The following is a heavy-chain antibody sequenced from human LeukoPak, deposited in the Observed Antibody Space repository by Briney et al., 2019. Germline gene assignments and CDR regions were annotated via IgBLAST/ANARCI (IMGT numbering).Heavy chain of an antibody. V-gene: IGHV3-23*01. J-gene: IGHJ6*03. CDR2: ISGSGGST. CDR1: GFTFSSYA. CDR3: AKGGQLLAWYYYMDV. Sequence: PGGSLRFSCAASGFTFSSYAMSWVRQARGKGLEWVSAISGSGGSTYYADSVKGRFTISRDNSKNTLYLQMNSLRAEDTAVYYCAKGGQLLAWYYYMDVWGKGTTVTVSS. D-gene: IGHD2-2*01.